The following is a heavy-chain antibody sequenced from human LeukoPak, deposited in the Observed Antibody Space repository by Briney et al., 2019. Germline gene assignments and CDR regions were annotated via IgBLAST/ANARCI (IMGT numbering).Heavy chain of an antibody. V-gene: IGHV1-69*04. Sequence: SVKVSCKASGGTFSSYAISWVRQAPGQGLEWMGRIIPILGIANYAQKFQGRVTITADKSTSTAYMELSSLRSEDTAVYYCARAAYCSGGSCYSRSYYGMDVWGHGTTVTVSS. CDR3: ARAAYCSGGSCYSRSYYGMDV. CDR2: IIPILGIA. D-gene: IGHD2-15*01. CDR1: GGTFSSYA. J-gene: IGHJ6*02.